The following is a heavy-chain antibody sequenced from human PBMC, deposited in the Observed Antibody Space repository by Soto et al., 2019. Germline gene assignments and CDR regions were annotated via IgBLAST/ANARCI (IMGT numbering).Heavy chain of an antibody. CDR1: GGSISTNDYY. Sequence: SETLSLTCTVSGGSISTNDYYWSWIRQPPGKGLEWIAYIYYSGSTYYSPSLKSRLTLSLDTSKNHFSLKLTSVTAADTAVYYCARGSPELELDSRGQGTLVTVSS. CDR3: ARGSPELELDS. D-gene: IGHD1-7*01. J-gene: IGHJ4*02. V-gene: IGHV4-30-4*01. CDR2: IYYSGST.